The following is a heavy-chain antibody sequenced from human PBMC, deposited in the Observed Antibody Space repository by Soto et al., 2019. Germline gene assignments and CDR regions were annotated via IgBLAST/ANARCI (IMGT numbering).Heavy chain of an antibody. CDR1: GFTFSSYG. CDR2: ISYDGSNK. CDR3: AKDRTTGLVFSSYLDY. J-gene: IGHJ4*02. V-gene: IGHV3-30*18. Sequence: QVQLVESGGGVVQPGRSLRLSCAASGFTFSSYGMHWVRQAPGKGLEGVAVISYDGSNKYYADSVKGRFTISRDNSKNTLYLQMNSLRGEDTAVYYCAKDRTTGLVFSSYLDYWGQGTLVTVSS. D-gene: IGHD3-3*02.